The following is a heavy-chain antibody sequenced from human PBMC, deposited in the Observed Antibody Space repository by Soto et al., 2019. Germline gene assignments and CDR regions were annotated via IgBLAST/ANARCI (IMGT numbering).Heavy chain of an antibody. CDR1: GYNFITYW. CDR2: IYPGDSDT. J-gene: IGHJ3*01. V-gene: IGHV5-51*01. Sequence: PGESLKVSCAGSGYNFITYWIGWVRQMPGKGLEWMGIIYPGDSDTRYSPSFQGQVTISVDKSLNTAHLQWSSLKASDTAMYYCPRLSGSHTKPRALFDFWGQGKLVAVSS. D-gene: IGHD3-10*01. CDR3: PRLSGSHTKPRALFDF.